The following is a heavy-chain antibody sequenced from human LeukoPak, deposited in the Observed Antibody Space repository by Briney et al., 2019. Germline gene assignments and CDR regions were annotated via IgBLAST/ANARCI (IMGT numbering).Heavy chain of an antibody. Sequence: AGGSLRLSCAASGFTFSSYGMHWVRPAPGKGLEWVAVISYDGSNKYYADSVKGRFTISRDNSKNTLYLQMNSLRAEDTAVYYCAKEKSIRFLEWLSNYFDYWGQGTLVTVSS. CDR2: ISYDGSNK. J-gene: IGHJ4*02. V-gene: IGHV3-30*18. CDR1: GFTFSSYG. D-gene: IGHD3-3*01. CDR3: AKEKSIRFLEWLSNYFDY.